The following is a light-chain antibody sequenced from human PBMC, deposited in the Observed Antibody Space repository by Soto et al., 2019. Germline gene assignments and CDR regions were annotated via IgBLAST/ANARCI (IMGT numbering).Light chain of an antibody. CDR2: DAS. Sequence: DIQMTQSPSSLSASVGDRVTITCQASQDISNYVNWYQQKLGKAPKLLIYDASNLETGVPSRFSGSRSGTDFTFTISSLQPKDIAIYYCQHYDNLPPGTFGGGTKVEIK. CDR3: QHYDNLPPGT. V-gene: IGKV1-33*01. J-gene: IGKJ4*01. CDR1: QDISNY.